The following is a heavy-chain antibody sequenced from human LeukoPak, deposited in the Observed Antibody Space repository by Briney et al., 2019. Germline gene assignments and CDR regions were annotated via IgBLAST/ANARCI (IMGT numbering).Heavy chain of an antibody. Sequence: GGSLRLSCAASGFTFSSYWMIWVRQAPGKGLEWVANINQVGSEKYYVDSVKGRFTISRDNAKKSLYLLMNSLRAEDTAVYHCARISYYALDYWGQGTLVTVSS. V-gene: IGHV3-7*04. D-gene: IGHD3-10*01. CDR2: INQVGSEK. J-gene: IGHJ4*02. CDR1: GFTFSSYW. CDR3: ARISYYALDY.